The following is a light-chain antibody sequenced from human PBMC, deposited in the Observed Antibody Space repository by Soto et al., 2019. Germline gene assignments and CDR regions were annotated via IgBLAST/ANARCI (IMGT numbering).Light chain of an antibody. CDR3: SSYTITGSVV. Sequence: QSALTQPASVSGSPGQSITISCTGTSSDVGAYNYVSWYQHYPGKAPKLMIYEVSNRPSGVSNRFSGAKSGNTASLTISGLQGEDEADYYCSSYTITGSVVFGGGTKLTVL. CDR2: EVS. V-gene: IGLV2-14*01. J-gene: IGLJ2*01. CDR1: SSDVGAYNY.